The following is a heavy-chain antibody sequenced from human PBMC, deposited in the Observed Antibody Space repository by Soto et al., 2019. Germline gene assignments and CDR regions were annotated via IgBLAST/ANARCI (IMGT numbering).Heavy chain of an antibody. CDR3: ARRGVVVAATTYYYYYMDV. D-gene: IGHD2-15*01. J-gene: IGHJ6*03. CDR1: GYSFTRYW. CDR2: IYPGDSDT. V-gene: IGHV5-51*01. Sequence: GASLKISCKGSGYSFTRYWIGWERQMPGKGLEWMGIIYPGDSDTRYSPSFQGQVTISADKSISTAYLQWSSLKASDTAMYYCARRGVVVAATTYYYYYMDVWGKGTTVTVSS.